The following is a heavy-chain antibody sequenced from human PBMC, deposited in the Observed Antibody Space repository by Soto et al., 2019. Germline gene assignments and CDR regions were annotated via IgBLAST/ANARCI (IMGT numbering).Heavy chain of an antibody. CDR3: TKELSLGEFSVAYELGMDV. CDR2: MSYGGIHT. Sequence: GGSLRLSCVASGFTFSDYGMHWVRQAPGKGLEWVAVMSYGGIHTYYADSVKGRFTISSDSSKDTLYLQMTSLSAEDTAVYYFTKELSLGEFSVAYELGMDVWAQGTTVTVSS. D-gene: IGHD3-16*01. CDR1: GFTFSDYG. V-gene: IGHV3-30*18. J-gene: IGHJ6*02.